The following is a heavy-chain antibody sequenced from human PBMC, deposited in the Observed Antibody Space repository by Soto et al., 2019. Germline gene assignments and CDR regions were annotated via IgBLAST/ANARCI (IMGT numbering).Heavy chain of an antibody. V-gene: IGHV3-30*03. J-gene: IGHJ4*02. D-gene: IGHD5-18*01. CDR2: ISYDGGLQ. CDR1: GFTFSSYG. Sequence: QAQLVESGGGVVQPGRSLRLSWAASGFTFSSYGMIWVSQAPGTGLEWVAVISYDGGLQHYADSVKGRFTISRDNSKNMVLLQMNSLSAEDTAVYYCVSDRGYGHASVPYSWGQGTLVSVSS. CDR3: VSDRGYGHASVPYS.